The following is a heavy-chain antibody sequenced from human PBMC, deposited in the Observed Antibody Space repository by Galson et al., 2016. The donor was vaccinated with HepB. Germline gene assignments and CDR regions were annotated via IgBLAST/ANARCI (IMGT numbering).Heavy chain of an antibody. Sequence: SLTCTVSGGSISGSCWSWIRQPPGKGLEWIGCIYYTERTNFNPSLKSRVTISVNTSRNQFSLNLSSVTAADTAVYYCARGNWFGGNYGMDVWGQGTTITVSS. CDR1: GGSISGSC. D-gene: IGHD3-10*01. CDR2: IYYTERT. CDR3: ARGNWFGGNYGMDV. J-gene: IGHJ6*02. V-gene: IGHV4-59*01.